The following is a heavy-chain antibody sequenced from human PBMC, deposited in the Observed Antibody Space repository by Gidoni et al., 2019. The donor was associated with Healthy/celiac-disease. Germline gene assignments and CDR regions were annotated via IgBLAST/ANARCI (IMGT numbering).Heavy chain of an antibody. CDR3: ARVVVVVPAALADGLVAVAGMGALAAWFDP. J-gene: IGHJ5*02. CDR2: IYYSGST. D-gene: IGHD2-2*01. V-gene: IGHV4-31*03. Sequence: QVQLQESGPGLVKPSQTLSLTCTVSGGSISRGGYYWSWIRQHPGKGLEWIGYIYYSGSTYYTPSLKSRVTISVDTSKNQFSLKLSSVTAADTAVYYCARVVVVVPAALADGLVAVAGMGALAAWFDPWGQGTLVTVSS. CDR1: GGSISRGGYY.